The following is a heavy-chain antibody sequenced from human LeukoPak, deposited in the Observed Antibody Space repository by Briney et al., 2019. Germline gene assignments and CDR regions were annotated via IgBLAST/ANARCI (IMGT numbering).Heavy chain of an antibody. CDR2: IKSTTVDGTP. V-gene: IGHV3-15*01. CDR1: GGSISSYY. J-gene: IGHJ4*02. D-gene: IGHD4-23*01. Sequence: PSETLSLTCTVSGGSISSYYWSWVRQAPGKGLEWVGRIKSTTVDGTPEYAAPVKGRFTISRDDSKNTVYLQMNSLKTEDTAVYYCSTGPGNSGYWGQGTLVTVSS. CDR3: STGPGNSGY.